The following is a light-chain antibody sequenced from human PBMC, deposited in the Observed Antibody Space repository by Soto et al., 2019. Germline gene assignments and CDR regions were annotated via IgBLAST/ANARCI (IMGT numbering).Light chain of an antibody. J-gene: IGLJ1*01. CDR2: QVT. Sequence: QSALTQPASVSGSPGQSITISCTGTSSDVGGFNYVSWYQQHPGKAPKLMIYQVTNRPSGVSTRFSGSKSGNTASLTISGLQAEDEADYYCSSYSSGRTPYVFGTGTKVTVL. CDR1: SSDVGGFNY. CDR3: SSYSSGRTPYV. V-gene: IGLV2-14*01.